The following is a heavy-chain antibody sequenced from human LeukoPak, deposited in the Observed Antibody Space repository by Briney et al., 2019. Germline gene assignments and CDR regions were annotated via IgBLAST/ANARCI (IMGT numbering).Heavy chain of an antibody. D-gene: IGHD6-13*01. CDR2: INPNSGGT. V-gene: IGHV1-2*02. CDR3: ARELQQLVRGSYNWFDP. J-gene: IGHJ5*02. Sequence: PWASVKVSCKASGYTFTGYYMHWVRQAPGQGLEWMGWINPNSGGTNYAQKFQGRATMTRDTSISTAYMELSRLRSDDTAVYYCARELQQLVRGSYNWFDPWGQGTLVTVSS. CDR1: GYTFTGYY.